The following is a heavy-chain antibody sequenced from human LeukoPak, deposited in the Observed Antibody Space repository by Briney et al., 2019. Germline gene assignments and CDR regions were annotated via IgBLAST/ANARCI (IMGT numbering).Heavy chain of an antibody. CDR3: ARLTITMVRGVIINTAFDI. D-gene: IGHD3-10*01. J-gene: IGHJ3*02. CDR2: IIPIFGTA. Sequence: ASVKVSCKASGGTFSSYAISWVRQAPGQGLEWMGGIIPIFGTANYAQKFQGGVTITTDESTSTAYMELSSLRSEDTAVYYCARLTITMVRGVIINTAFDIWGQGTMVTVSS. V-gene: IGHV1-69*05. CDR1: GGTFSSYA.